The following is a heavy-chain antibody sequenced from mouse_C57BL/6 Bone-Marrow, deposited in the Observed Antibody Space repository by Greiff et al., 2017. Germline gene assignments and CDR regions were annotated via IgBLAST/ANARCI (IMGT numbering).Heavy chain of an antibody. CDR1: GYTFTSYW. J-gene: IGHJ3*01. Sequence: QVQLQQPGAELVKPGASVKLSCKASGYTFTSYWMHWVKQRPGRGLEWIGRIDPNSGGTKYNEKFKGKAKLTAVTSASTAYLELSSLTNEDSAVCDVTRWVYDGYYGFAYWGQGTLVNVSA. CDR2: IDPNSGGT. V-gene: IGHV1-72*04. D-gene: IGHD2-3*01. CDR3: TRWVYDGYYGFAY.